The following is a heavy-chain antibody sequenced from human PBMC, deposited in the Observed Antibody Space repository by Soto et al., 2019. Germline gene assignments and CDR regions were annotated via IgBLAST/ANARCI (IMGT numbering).Heavy chain of an antibody. CDR3: ARVELMLLNANYYYSMDV. CDR1: GFPFSSYA. J-gene: IGHJ6*02. Sequence: SLRISCSASGFPFSSYAMTCVRPAPGKGLEWVSFIKSKAYGGTTQYAASVKGRFTISRDDSKSIAYLQMNSLKSDDTAVYFCARVELMLLNANYYYSMDVWGQGTTVTVSS. D-gene: IGHD2-8*01. V-gene: IGHV3-49*04. CDR2: IKSKAYGGTT.